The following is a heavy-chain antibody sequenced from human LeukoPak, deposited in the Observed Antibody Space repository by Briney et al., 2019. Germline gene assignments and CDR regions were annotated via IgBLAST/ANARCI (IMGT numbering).Heavy chain of an antibody. CDR3: ARGPTTVTN. V-gene: IGHV3-7*03. CDR1: GFTFSSYW. D-gene: IGHD4-17*01. CDR2: IKQDGSEK. Sequence: GGSLRLSCAASGFTFSSYWMSWVRQAPGKGLEWVANIKQDGSEKYYVDSVRGRFTISRATAKNSLYLQMNSLRAEDTAVSFCARGPTTVTNWGQGTLVTVSS. J-gene: IGHJ4*02.